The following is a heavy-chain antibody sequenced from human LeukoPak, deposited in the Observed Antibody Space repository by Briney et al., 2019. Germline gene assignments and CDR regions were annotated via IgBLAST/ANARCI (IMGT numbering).Heavy chain of an antibody. D-gene: IGHD2-8*01. J-gene: IGHJ5*02. CDR3: ARGVVLMVYATRGLWFDP. Sequence: SETLSLTCAVYGGSFSGYYWSWIRQPPGKGLEWIGEINHSGSTNYNPSLKSRVTISVDTSKNQFSLKLSSVTAADTAVYYCARGVVLMVYATRGLWFDPWGQGTLVTVSS. CDR2: INHSGST. CDR1: GGSFSGYY. V-gene: IGHV4-34*01.